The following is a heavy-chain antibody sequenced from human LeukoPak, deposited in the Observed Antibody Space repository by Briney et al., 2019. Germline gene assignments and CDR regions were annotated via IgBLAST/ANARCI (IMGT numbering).Heavy chain of an antibody. V-gene: IGHV3-66*01. CDR3: ARADPTNYYGMDV. CDR1: GFTVSSNY. CDR2: IYSGGST. D-gene: IGHD5-12*01. Sequence: AAGSLRLSCAASGFTVSSNYMSWVRQAPGKGLEWVSVIYSGGSTYYADSVKGRFTISRDNSKNTLYLQMNSLRAEDTAVYYCARADPTNYYGMDVWGQGTTVTVSS. J-gene: IGHJ6*02.